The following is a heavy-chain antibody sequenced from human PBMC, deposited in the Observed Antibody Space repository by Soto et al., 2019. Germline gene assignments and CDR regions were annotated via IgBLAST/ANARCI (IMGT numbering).Heavy chain of an antibody. V-gene: IGHV4-59*01. CDR2: IYYSGST. CDR1: GGSISSYY. Sequence: PSETLSLTCTVSGGSISSYYWSWIRQPPGKGLEWIGYIYYSGSTNYNPSLKSRVTISVDTSKNQSSLKLSSVTAADTAVYYCARVPTIAARPQGDYYGMDVWGQGTTVTVSS. J-gene: IGHJ6*02. D-gene: IGHD6-6*01. CDR3: ARVPTIAARPQGDYYGMDV.